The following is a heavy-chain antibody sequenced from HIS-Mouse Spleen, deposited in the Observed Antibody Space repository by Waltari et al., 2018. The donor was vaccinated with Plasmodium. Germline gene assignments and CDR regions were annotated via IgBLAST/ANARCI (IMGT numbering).Heavy chain of an antibody. CDR2: IYSGGST. CDR3: ARGMKSSSSAFDI. V-gene: IGHV3-53*01. J-gene: IGHJ3*02. CDR1: GFTVSSNY. Sequence: EVQLVESGGGLIQPGGSLRLSCAASGFTVSSNYMSWVRQAPGKGLEWVSGIYSGGSTYYADSVKGRFTISRDNSKNTLYLQMNSLRAEDTAVYYCARGMKSSSSAFDIRGQGTMVTVSS. D-gene: IGHD6-6*01.